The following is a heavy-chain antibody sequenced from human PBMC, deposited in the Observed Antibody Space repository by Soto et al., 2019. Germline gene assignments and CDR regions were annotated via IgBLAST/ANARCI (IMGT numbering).Heavy chain of an antibody. J-gene: IGHJ6*02. D-gene: IGHD3-9*01. V-gene: IGHV3-73*02. CDR1: GLIFSGSA. CDR3: TPGPNGDILTDHYYGMDV. Sequence: EVQLVESGGGLVQPGGSLKLSCAASGLIFSGSAMHWVRQASGKGLEWLGRIRSKGNSYATAYAASVKGRFIISRDESKNTAYLQMNSLKTEDTAVYYCTPGPNGDILTDHYYGMDVWGQGTTVTVSS. CDR2: IRSKGNSYAT.